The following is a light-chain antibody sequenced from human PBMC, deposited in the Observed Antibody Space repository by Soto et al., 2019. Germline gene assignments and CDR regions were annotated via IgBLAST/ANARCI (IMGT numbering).Light chain of an antibody. CDR2: KAS. J-gene: IGKJ1*01. CDR3: QPYHCFSEA. Sequence: SQVTQSSSPRSASVGNRVTSTCRASQTISSWLAWYQQKPGKAPKLLIYKASTLKSGVPSRFSGSGSGIECTLPISSLQPDDGIPYYRQPYHCFSEAFCDGTKVDIK. CDR1: QTISSW. V-gene: IGKV1-5*03.